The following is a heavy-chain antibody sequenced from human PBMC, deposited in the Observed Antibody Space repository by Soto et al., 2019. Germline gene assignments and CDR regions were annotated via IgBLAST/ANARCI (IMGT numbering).Heavy chain of an antibody. CDR3: AHGGTAASLDF. CDR2: IYWNDDR. J-gene: IGHJ4*02. CDR1: GFSLSNPGVG. D-gene: IGHD1-1*01. V-gene: IGHV2-5*01. Sequence: QITLKESGPTLVKPTQTLTLTCTFSGFSLSNPGVGMGWVRQPPGKALQWLAVIYWNDDRRYSPSLKTRLTICKDIPKNQVVLTMTDMDPVDTATDYCAHGGTAASLDFWGQGTLVTVSS.